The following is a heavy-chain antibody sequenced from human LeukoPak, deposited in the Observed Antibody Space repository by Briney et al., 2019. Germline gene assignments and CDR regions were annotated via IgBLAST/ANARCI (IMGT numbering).Heavy chain of an antibody. CDR2: IRSNGGRT. CDR3: AKDDAPNYDDVNVWAYYFDS. Sequence: QPGGSLRLSCAASGFTFSSYNMNWVRQAPGKGLEWVPAIRSNGGRTYYADSVKGRFTISRDDSKNTVYLQMNSLRAEDTAIYYCAKDDAPNYDDVNVWAYYFDSWGQGTLVTVSS. D-gene: IGHD3-22*01. V-gene: IGHV3-23*01. CDR1: GFTFSSYN. J-gene: IGHJ4*02.